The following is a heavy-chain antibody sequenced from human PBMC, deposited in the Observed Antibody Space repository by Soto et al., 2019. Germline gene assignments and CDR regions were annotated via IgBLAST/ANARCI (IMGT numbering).Heavy chain of an antibody. CDR2: IYYSGST. Sequence: PSETLSLTCTVSGGSISSSSYYWGWIRQPPGKGLEWIGSIYYSGSTYYNPSLKSRVTISVDTSKNQFSLKLSSVTAADTAVYYCASHLLAFDYWGQGTLVTVSS. V-gene: IGHV4-39*01. D-gene: IGHD2-15*01. CDR3: ASHLLAFDY. CDR1: GGSISSSSYY. J-gene: IGHJ4*02.